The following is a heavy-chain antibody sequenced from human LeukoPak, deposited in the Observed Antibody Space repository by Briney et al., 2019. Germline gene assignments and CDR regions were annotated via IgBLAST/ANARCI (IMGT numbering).Heavy chain of an antibody. D-gene: IGHD1-14*01. V-gene: IGHV4-31*03. CDR2: IYYSGST. Sequence: SETLSLTCTVSGGSISSSSYYWGWIRQHPGKGLEWIGYIYYSGSTYYNPSLKSRVTISVDTSKNQFSLKLSSVTAADTAVYYCARFFGMGAFDIWGQGTMVTVSS. CDR1: GGSISSSSYY. J-gene: IGHJ3*02. CDR3: ARFFGMGAFDI.